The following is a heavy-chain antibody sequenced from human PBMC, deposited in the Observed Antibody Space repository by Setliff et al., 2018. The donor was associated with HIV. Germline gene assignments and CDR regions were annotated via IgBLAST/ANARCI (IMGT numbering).Heavy chain of an antibody. D-gene: IGHD3-16*02. J-gene: IGHJ5*02. CDR2: IYPGDSDT. CDR3: ARNPTSRLGELSGFDP. Sequence: GESLKISCKGSGYSLTSYWIGWVRQMPGKGLEWMGIIYPGDSDTRYSPSFQGQVTISADKSISTAYLQWSSLKASDTAMYYCARNPTSRLGELSGFDPWGQGTLVTVSS. V-gene: IGHV5-51*01. CDR1: GYSLTSYW.